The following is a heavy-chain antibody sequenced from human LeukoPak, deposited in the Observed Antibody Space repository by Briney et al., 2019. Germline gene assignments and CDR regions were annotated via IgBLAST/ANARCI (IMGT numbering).Heavy chain of an antibody. CDR1: GGSISYYY. D-gene: IGHD1-1*01. J-gene: IGHJ4*02. V-gene: IGHV4-59*01. Sequence: SETLSLTCTVPGGSISYYYWSWIRQPPTKGLEWIGYITQTGSTNYNPSLKSRVTMSLDRSKNQISLRLTSVAAADTAVYYCATRNDQRKTGYWGQGTLVTVSS. CDR2: ITQTGST. CDR3: ATRNDQRKTGY.